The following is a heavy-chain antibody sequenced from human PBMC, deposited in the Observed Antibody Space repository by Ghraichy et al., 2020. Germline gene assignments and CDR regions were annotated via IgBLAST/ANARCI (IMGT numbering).Heavy chain of an antibody. Sequence: SETLSLTCTVSGGSISSSSYYWGWIRQPPGKGLEWIGSIYYSGSTYYNPSLKSRVTISVDTSKNQFSLKLSSVTAADTAVYYCARHVGRGPYSRMGWFDPWGQGTLVTVSS. J-gene: IGHJ5*02. CDR1: GGSISSSSYY. CDR3: ARHVGRGPYSRMGWFDP. D-gene: IGHD6-13*01. V-gene: IGHV4-39*01. CDR2: IYYSGST.